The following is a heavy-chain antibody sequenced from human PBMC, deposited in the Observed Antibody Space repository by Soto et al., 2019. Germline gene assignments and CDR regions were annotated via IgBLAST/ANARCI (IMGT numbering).Heavy chain of an antibody. CDR1: GFSFRSYA. Sequence: EEQLVESGGGLVQPRGSLRVSCAASGFSFRSYAMNWVRQAPGKGLEWVSYISVGSGSIFYADSVKGRFTISRDDAKNSLYLQMNTLRGEDTAVYYCVRDDRWAFDIWGQGTMVTVSS. D-gene: IGHD3-22*01. CDR3: VRDDRWAFDI. V-gene: IGHV3-48*01. J-gene: IGHJ3*02. CDR2: ISVGSGSI.